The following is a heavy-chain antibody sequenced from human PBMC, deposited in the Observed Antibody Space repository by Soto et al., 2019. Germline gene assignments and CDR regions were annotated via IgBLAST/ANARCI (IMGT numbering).Heavy chain of an antibody. Sequence: QVQLVQSGAEVKKPGASVKVSCKASGYTFTSYYMHWVRQAPGQGLEWMGIINPSDGSTTYAQKVQGRVTMTRDTATSTVYMELSSLRSEDTAVYYCARVPAPYSSSWTYDYWGQGTLVTVSS. J-gene: IGHJ4*02. CDR3: ARVPAPYSSSWTYDY. D-gene: IGHD6-13*01. CDR1: GYTFTSYY. V-gene: IGHV1-46*03. CDR2: INPSDGST.